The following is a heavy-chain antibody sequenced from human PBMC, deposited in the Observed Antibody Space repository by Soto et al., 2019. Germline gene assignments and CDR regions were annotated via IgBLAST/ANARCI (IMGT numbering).Heavy chain of an antibody. Sequence: PSETLSLTCAVSGGSISSSNWWSWVRQPPGKGLEWIGEIYHSGSTNYNPSLKSRVTISVDKSKNQFSLKLSSVTAADTAVYYCARAAHYSSPFRWFDPWGQGTLVTVSS. CDR1: GGSISSSNW. CDR2: IYHSGST. V-gene: IGHV4-4*02. CDR3: ARAAHYSSPFRWFDP. D-gene: IGHD6-13*01. J-gene: IGHJ5*02.